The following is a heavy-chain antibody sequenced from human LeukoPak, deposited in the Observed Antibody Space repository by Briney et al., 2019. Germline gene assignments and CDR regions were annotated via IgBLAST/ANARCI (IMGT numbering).Heavy chain of an antibody. D-gene: IGHD2-2*02. CDR1: GFTFSSYS. CDR3: ASYGSMCSSTSCYTGLFDY. CDR2: INSSSSYI. Sequence: GGSLRLSCAASGFTFSSYSMKWVRQAPGKGLEWVSSINSSSSYIYYADSVKGRFTITRDNAKNSLYLQMNSLRAEDTAVYYCASYGSMCSSTSCYTGLFDYWGQGTLVTVSS. V-gene: IGHV3-21*01. J-gene: IGHJ4*02.